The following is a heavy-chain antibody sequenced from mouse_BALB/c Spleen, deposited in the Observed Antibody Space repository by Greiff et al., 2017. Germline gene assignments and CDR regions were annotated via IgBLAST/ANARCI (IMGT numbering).Heavy chain of an antibody. CDR3: ATYYGNYEFAY. J-gene: IGHJ3*01. D-gene: IGHD2-10*01. CDR2: ISYDGSN. Sequence: EVQVVESGPGLVKPSQSLSLTCSVTGYSITSGYYWNWIRQFPGNKLEWMGYISYDGSNNYNPSLKNRISITRDTSKNQFFLKLNSVTTEDTATYYCATYYGNYEFAYWGQGTLVTVSA. CDR1: GYSITSGYY. V-gene: IGHV3-6*02.